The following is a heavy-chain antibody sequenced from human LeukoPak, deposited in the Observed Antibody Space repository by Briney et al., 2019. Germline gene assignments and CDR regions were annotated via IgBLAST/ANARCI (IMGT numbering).Heavy chain of an antibody. Sequence: GRSLRLSCAASGFTFSSYALHWVRQAPGKGLEWVAVISYDGSKKYYADSVKGRFTISRDSSKNTLYLEMSSLRADDTAVYYCARVLYTSGWFGTFAYWGQGTLVTVSS. J-gene: IGHJ4*02. CDR1: GFTFSSYA. V-gene: IGHV3-30-3*01. D-gene: IGHD6-19*01. CDR2: ISYDGSKK. CDR3: ARVLYTSGWFGTFAY.